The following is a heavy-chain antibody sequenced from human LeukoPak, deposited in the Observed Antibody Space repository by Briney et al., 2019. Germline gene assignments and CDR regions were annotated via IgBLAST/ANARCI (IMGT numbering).Heavy chain of an antibody. Sequence: ASVKVSCKASGGTFSSYAISWVRQAPGQGLEWMGRIIPILGIANYAQKFQGRVTITADKSTSTAYMELSSLRSEDTAVYYCARDSGDIVAIELDYWGREPWSPSPQ. D-gene: IGHD5-12*01. J-gene: IGHJ4*02. CDR3: ARDSGDIVAIELDY. V-gene: IGHV1-69*04. CDR1: GGTFSSYA. CDR2: IIPILGIA.